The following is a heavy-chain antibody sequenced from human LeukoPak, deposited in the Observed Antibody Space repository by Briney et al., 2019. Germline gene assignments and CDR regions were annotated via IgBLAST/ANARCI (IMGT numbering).Heavy chain of an antibody. Sequence: SETLSLTCTVSGGSISSYYWSWIRQPPGKGLEWVGYIYYSGSTNYNPSLKSRVTISVDTSKNQFSLKLSSVTAADTAVYYCARDFEGFDIWGQGTMVTVSS. CDR3: ARDFEGFDI. CDR1: GGSISSYY. J-gene: IGHJ3*02. V-gene: IGHV4-59*01. CDR2: IYYSGST.